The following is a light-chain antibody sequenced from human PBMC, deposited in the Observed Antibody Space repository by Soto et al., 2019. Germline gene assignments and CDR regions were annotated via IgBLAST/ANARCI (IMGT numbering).Light chain of an antibody. CDR2: AAS. J-gene: IGKJ3*01. V-gene: IGKV1-39*01. CDR3: QHPYNTPFT. Sequence: DIQMTQAPSSLSASVGDRVTITCRASQSISRYVNWYQQKPRKAPRLLIFAASSLQGGVPSRFSGSGSGTDFTLTISSLQPEDFATYYCQHPYNTPFTFGPGTKVDIK. CDR1: QSISRY.